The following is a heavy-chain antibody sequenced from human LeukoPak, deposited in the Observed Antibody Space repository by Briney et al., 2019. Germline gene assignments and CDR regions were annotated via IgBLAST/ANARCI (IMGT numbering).Heavy chain of an antibody. CDR1: GFTFTNYA. CDR3: ARDPCSGGSCYFDY. V-gene: IGHV3-23*01. D-gene: IGHD2-15*01. J-gene: IGHJ4*02. CDR2: ISGSGNNT. Sequence: GGSLRLSCTASGFTFTNYAMSWVRQAPGKGLEWVSAISGSGNNTYYTNSVTGRFTISRDNSKNTLYLQMNSLRAEDTAVYYCARDPCSGGSCYFDYWGQGTLVTVSS.